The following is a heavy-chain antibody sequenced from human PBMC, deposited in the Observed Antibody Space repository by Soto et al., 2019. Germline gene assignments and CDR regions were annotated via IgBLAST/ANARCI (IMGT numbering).Heavy chain of an antibody. CDR3: AGNSGTYSFDY. Sequence: QVQLQESGPGLVKPSGTLSLTCAVSGGFISSSNWWRWVRQPPGKGLEWIGEIYHSGTTNYNPSLKSRVTISVDKSKNQFSLQLNSVTAADTAVYYCAGNSGTYSFDYWGQGTLVTVSS. V-gene: IGHV4-4*02. J-gene: IGHJ4*02. D-gene: IGHD1-26*01. CDR1: GGFISSSNW. CDR2: IYHSGTT.